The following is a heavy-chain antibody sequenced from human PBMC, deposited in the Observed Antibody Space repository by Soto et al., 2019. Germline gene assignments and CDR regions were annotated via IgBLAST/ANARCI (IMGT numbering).Heavy chain of an antibody. CDR2: ISLNGGTV. J-gene: IGHJ3*02. CDR1: GFTFEDYA. D-gene: IGHD6-19*01. V-gene: IGHV3-9*01. Sequence: GGSLRLSCITSGFTFEDYAINWVRQVPGRGLEWVSGISLNGGTVDYADSVRGRFTVYRDNSKRSLYMQMNNLRCEDTAFYYCAKGRSGRNDDALDIWGRGTMVTVSS. CDR3: AKGRSGRNDDALDI.